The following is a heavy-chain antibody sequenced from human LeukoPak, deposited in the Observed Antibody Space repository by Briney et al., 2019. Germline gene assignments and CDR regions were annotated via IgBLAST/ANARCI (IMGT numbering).Heavy chain of an antibody. V-gene: IGHV1-2*02. Sequence: ASVKVSCKTSGYTFTNYDIFWVRQATGQGLEWMGWINPNSGGTYYAQKFQGRVSMTRDTSISTAYMELSSLRSDDTAVYYCYYRVSSGYLTWGQGTLVAVSS. CDR3: YYRVSSGYLT. J-gene: IGHJ4*02. CDR1: GYTFTNYD. D-gene: IGHD3-22*01. CDR2: INPNSGGT.